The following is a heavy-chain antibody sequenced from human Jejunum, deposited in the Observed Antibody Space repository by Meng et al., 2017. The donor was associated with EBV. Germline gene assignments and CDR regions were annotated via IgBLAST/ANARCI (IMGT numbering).Heavy chain of an antibody. CDR1: GGSFSGYY. V-gene: IGHV4-34*01. D-gene: IGHD3-22*01. J-gene: IGHJ4*02. Sequence: QVQLQQWGAGLLKPSEXLPLTCGGYGGSFSGYYWSWIRQPPGKGLEWIGEINHSGSTTYNPSLKSRVTISVDTSKNQFSLKLSSVTAADTAVYYCARTYYYDSSGYAPFDYWGQGTLVTVAS. CDR3: ARTYYYDSSGYAPFDY. CDR2: INHSGST.